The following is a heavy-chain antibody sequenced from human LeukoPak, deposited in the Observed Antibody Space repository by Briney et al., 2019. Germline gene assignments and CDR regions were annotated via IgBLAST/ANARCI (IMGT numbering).Heavy chain of an antibody. J-gene: IGHJ6*02. V-gene: IGHV4-59*01. D-gene: IGHD2-2*01. CDR1: GGSISSYY. Sequence: SETLSLTCTVSGGSISSYYWSWIRQPPGKGLEWIGYIYYSGSTNYNPSLKSRVTISVDTSKNQSSLKLSSVTAADTAVYYCARVGGVVVPAAIPPYYYGMDVWGQGTTVTVSS. CDR3: ARVGGVVVPAAIPPYYYGMDV. CDR2: IYYSGST.